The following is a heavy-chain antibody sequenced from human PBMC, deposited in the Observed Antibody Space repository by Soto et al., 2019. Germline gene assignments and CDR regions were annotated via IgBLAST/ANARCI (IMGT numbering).Heavy chain of an antibody. Sequence: QITLKESGPTLVKPTQTLTLTCTFSGFSLSTSGVGVGWIRQPPGKALEWLALIYWDDDKRYSPSLKSRLTITKDTSKNQVVLTMTNMDPVDTATYYCAHVGGDDSSGYYPQYFQHWGQGTLVTVSS. V-gene: IGHV2-5*02. D-gene: IGHD3-22*01. CDR1: GFSLSTSGVG. J-gene: IGHJ1*01. CDR3: AHVGGDDSSGYYPQYFQH. CDR2: IYWDDDK.